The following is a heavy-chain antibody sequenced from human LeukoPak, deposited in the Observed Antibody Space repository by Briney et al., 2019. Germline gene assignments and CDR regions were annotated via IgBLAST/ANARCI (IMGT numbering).Heavy chain of an antibody. CDR1: GYTFTSYY. CDR2: INPSGGST. Sequence: ASVKVSCKASGYTFTSYYMHWVRQAPGQGLEWMGIINPSGGSTSYAQKFQGRVTMTRDTSTSTVYMELSSLRSEDTAVYYCAGWETPHGMDVWGQGTTVTVSS. V-gene: IGHV1-46*01. D-gene: IGHD1-26*01. CDR3: AGWETPHGMDV. J-gene: IGHJ6*02.